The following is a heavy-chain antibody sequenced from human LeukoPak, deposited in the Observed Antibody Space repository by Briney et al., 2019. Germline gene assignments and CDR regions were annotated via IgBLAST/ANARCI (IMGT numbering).Heavy chain of an antibody. CDR1: GFTFSSYS. CDR2: ISSSSYI. CDR3: ARDNPHCSSTSCYTGDYYYYYMDV. J-gene: IGHJ6*03. Sequence: GGSLRLSCAASGFTFSSYSMNWVRQAPGKGLEWVSSISSSSYIYYADSVKGRFTISRDNAKNSLYLQMNSLRAEDTAVYYCARDNPHCSSTSCYTGDYYYYYMDVWGKGTTVTVSS. D-gene: IGHD2-2*02. V-gene: IGHV3-21*01.